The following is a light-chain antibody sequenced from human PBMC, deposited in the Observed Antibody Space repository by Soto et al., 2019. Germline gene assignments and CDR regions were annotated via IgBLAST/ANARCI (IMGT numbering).Light chain of an antibody. CDR3: QQYNNWPFT. J-gene: IGKJ4*01. CDR2: GAS. Sequence: EMVMTQSPATLSVSPGGGATLSCRASQGVSTNLAWYQQKPGQAPRLLIYGASTRATGIPARFSGSGSGTEFSLTISSLQSEDFAVYYCQQYNNWPFTFGGGTKVEIK. V-gene: IGKV3-15*01. CDR1: QGVSTN.